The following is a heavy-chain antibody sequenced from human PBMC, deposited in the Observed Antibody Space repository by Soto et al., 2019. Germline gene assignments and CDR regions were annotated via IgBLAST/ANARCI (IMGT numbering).Heavy chain of an antibody. CDR1: GYTFTTYW. CDR3: ARRGRSNDALDI. V-gene: IGHV5-51*03. D-gene: IGHD1-26*01. Sequence: EVQLVQSGAEVKKPGESLTISCEGSGYTFTTYWVAWVRQVPGKGLEWMGVIYPSDSDTRYRPSFQGQVTISADKSTSTAYLQWSRLKASDTAIYYCARRGRSNDALDIWGQGTMVAVSS. CDR2: IYPSDSDT. J-gene: IGHJ3*02.